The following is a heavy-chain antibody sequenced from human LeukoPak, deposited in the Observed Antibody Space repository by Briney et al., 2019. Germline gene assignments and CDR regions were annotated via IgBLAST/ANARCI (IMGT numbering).Heavy chain of an antibody. Sequence: SETLSLTCTVSGGSISSYYWSWIRQPPGKGLEWIGYVYYSGSTNYNPSLKSRVTISVDTSKNQFSLKLSSVTAADTAVYYCAGQPARPYSSGCYTFDYWGQGTLVTLSS. CDR2: VYYSGST. J-gene: IGHJ4*02. CDR1: GGSISSYY. CDR3: AGQPARPYSSGCYTFDY. D-gene: IGHD6-19*01. V-gene: IGHV4-59*08.